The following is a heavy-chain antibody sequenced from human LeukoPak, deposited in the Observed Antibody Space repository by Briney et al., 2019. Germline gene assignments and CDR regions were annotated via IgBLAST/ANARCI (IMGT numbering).Heavy chain of an antibody. V-gene: IGHV3-7*01. J-gene: IGHJ4*02. Sequence: GGSLRLSCAASGFTFSSYWMSWVRQAPGKGREWGANIKQDGSEKYYVDSVKGRFTISRDNAKNSLYLQMNSLRAEDTAVYYCARVRGFMTTVTTPEGYYFDYWGQGTLVTVSS. CDR1: GFTFSSYW. CDR2: IKQDGSEK. D-gene: IGHD4-17*01. CDR3: ARVRGFMTTVTTPEGYYFDY.